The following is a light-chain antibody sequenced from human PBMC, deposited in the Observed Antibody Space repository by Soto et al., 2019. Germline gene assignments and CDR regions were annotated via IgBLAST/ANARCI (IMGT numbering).Light chain of an antibody. J-gene: IGKJ3*01. V-gene: IGKV1-5*03. Sequence: DIQMTQSPSTLSASVGDRVTITCRASQSISSWLAWYQQKPGKAPKRLIYRASSLESGVPSRFSGSGSGTEFTLTISSLQPDDLATYYCQQYNSYLLTFGPGTTVDIK. CDR3: QQYNSYLLT. CDR2: RAS. CDR1: QSISSW.